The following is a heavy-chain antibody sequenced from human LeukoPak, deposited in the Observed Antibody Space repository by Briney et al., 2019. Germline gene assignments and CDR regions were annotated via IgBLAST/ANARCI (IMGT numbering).Heavy chain of an antibody. J-gene: IGHJ6*03. Sequence: ASVKVSCKASGYTFTGYYMHWVRQAPGQGLEWMGWISAYNGNTNYAQKLQGRVTMTTDTSTSTAYMELRSLRSDDTAVYYCARGVVTTMVRGVIIYASSYYYYMDVWGKGTTVTVSS. D-gene: IGHD3-10*01. CDR3: ARGVVTTMVRGVIIYASSYYYYMDV. CDR2: ISAYNGNT. CDR1: GYTFTGYY. V-gene: IGHV1-18*04.